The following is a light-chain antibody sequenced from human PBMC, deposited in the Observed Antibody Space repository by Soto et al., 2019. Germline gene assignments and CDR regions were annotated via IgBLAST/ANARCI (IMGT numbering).Light chain of an antibody. Sequence: QSVLTQPASVFGSPGQSITVSCTGTSSDVGGYNSVSWYQQHPGKPPKLIIYEVSNRPSGVSDRFSGPKSGNTASLTISGLQAEDEADYYCSSYTSTSSYVFATGTKVTVL. J-gene: IGLJ1*01. CDR3: SSYTSTSSYV. CDR1: SSDVGGYNS. V-gene: IGLV2-14*03. CDR2: EVS.